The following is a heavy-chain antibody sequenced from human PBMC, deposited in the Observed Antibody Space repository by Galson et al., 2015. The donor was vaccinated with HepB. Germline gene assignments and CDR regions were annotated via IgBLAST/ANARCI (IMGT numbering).Heavy chain of an antibody. J-gene: IGHJ3*01. CDR2: HYISGAT. V-gene: IGHV4-4*07. CDR1: GGSISDFY. CDR3: VTGDRDFDW. Sequence: ETLSLTCTVFGGSISDFYWSWIRQPAGEGLEWLGRHYISGATDYNPSVKSRVTMSVDTSKNQFSLELTSVTAADTAMYYCVTGDRDFDWWGQGTMVIVSS. D-gene: IGHD7-27*01.